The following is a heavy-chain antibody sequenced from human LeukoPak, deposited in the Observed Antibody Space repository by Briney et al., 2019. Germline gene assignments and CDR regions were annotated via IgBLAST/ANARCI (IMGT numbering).Heavy chain of an antibody. CDR2: ISGSSDNT. D-gene: IGHD3-22*01. J-gene: IGHJ4*02. V-gene: IGHV3-23*01. CDR1: GFTFSSSA. Sequence: GGSLRLSCTASGFTFSSSAMSWVRQAPGKGLEWVSDISGSSDNTHYADSVKGRFTISRDNSKNTLYLQMNSLRAEDTAVYYCAKVPRGVAMIVVVGYFDYWGQGTLVTVSS. CDR3: AKVPRGVAMIVVVGYFDY.